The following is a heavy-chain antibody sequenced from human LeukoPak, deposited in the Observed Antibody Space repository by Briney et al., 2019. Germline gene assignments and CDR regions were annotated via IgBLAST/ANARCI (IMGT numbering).Heavy chain of an antibody. J-gene: IGHJ5*02. Sequence: PSETLSLTCTVSGGSISRSGYYWGWIRQTPGKGLEWIGSIYYSGSTYYKSSLKSRVTISLDTSKNQFSLKLSSVTAADTAVYYCARGAYDYVWGSYRQTQPKINNWFDPWGQGTLVTVSS. CDR1: GGSISRSGYY. CDR3: ARGAYDYVWGSYRQTQPKINNWFDP. CDR2: IYYSGST. V-gene: IGHV4-39*07. D-gene: IGHD3-16*02.